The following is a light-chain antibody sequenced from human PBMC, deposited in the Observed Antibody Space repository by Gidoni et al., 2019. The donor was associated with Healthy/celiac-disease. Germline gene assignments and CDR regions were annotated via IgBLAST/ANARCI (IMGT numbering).Light chain of an antibody. CDR3: QQYNSYSRLT. V-gene: IGKV1-5*03. Sequence: DIQMTQSPSTLSASVGDRGTITFRASQCICIWMAWYQQKPGKAPALLIYKASRLESGVPSRYSGSGSGTEFTLTISSLRPDDFATYYCQQYNSYSRLTFGGGTKVEIK. CDR1: QCICIW. CDR2: KAS. J-gene: IGKJ4*01.